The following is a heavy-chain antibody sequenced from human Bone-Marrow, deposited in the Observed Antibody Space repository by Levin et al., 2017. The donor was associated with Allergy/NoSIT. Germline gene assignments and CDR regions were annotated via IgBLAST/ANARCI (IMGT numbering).Heavy chain of an antibody. Sequence: GGSLRLSCAASGFTFSSYGMHWVRQAPGKGLEWVSFISYDGSDKDYADSVKGRFTVSRDRSKNTLYLHMNSLRADDTAVYYCARVLMSYYMDVWGKGTTVTVSS. CDR2: ISYDGSDK. D-gene: IGHD3-16*01. CDR1: GFTFSSYG. V-gene: IGHV3-30*03. J-gene: IGHJ6*03. CDR3: ARVLMSYYMDV.